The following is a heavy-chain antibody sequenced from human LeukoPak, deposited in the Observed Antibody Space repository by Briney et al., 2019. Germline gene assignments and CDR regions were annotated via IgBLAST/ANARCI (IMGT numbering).Heavy chain of an antibody. CDR3: ARDFGDIVATIRRGDDY. CDR2: ISSSGSTI. Sequence: PGGSLRLSCAASGFTFSSYSMNWVRQAPGKGLEWVSYISSSGSTIYYADSVKGRFTISRDNAKNSLYLQMNSLRAEDTAVYYCARDFGDIVATIRRGDDYWGQGTLVTVSS. D-gene: IGHD5-12*01. V-gene: IGHV3-48*04. J-gene: IGHJ4*02. CDR1: GFTFSSYS.